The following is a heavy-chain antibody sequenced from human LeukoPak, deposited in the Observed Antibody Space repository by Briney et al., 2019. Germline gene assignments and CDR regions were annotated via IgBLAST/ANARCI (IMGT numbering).Heavy chain of an antibody. CDR2: VFHFGQH. D-gene: IGHD2-15*01. Sequence: PSETLSLTCSVSGESMTPYYWTWIRQSAGKGLEWLGRVFHFGQHNYNPSLKSRLSMSLDASRNLVSLTLTSVTAADTAIYYCARVSGYCSGGRCYGGQWFDPWGQGTLVIVSS. CDR1: GESMTPYY. V-gene: IGHV4-4*07. J-gene: IGHJ5*02. CDR3: ARVSGYCSGGRCYGGQWFDP.